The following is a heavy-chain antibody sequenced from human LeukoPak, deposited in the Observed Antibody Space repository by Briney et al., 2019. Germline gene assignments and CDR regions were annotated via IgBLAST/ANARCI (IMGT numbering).Heavy chain of an antibody. J-gene: IGHJ4*02. Sequence: PLETLSLTCTVAGGSIISRSYYWGWIRQPPGKGLEWIGSFYYSGSNLYNPSLKSRVIILGDTSKNQFSLDLNSVTAADTAVYFCARVSAPSGYSDIPWAYYFDSWGQGTLVTVSS. CDR3: ARVSAPSGYSDIPWAYYFDS. CDR2: FYYSGSN. CDR1: GGSIISRSYY. D-gene: IGHD1-26*01. V-gene: IGHV4-39*07.